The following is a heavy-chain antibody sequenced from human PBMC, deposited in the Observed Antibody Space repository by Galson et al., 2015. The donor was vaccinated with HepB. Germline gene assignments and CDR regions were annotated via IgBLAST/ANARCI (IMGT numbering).Heavy chain of an antibody. CDR1: GFTFSSYA. J-gene: IGHJ4*02. D-gene: IGHD4-17*01. V-gene: IGHV3-30*04. CDR3: ARDYFPYGDYVQGGGAFDY. Sequence: SLRLSCAASGFTFSSYAMHWVRQAPGKGLEWVAVISYDGSNKYYADSVKGRFTISRDNSKNTLYLQMNSLRAEDTAVYYCARDYFPYGDYVQGGGAFDYWGQGTLVTVSS. CDR2: ISYDGSNK.